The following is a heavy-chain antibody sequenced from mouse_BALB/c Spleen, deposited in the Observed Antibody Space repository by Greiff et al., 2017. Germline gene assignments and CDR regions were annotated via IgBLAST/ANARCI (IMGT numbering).Heavy chain of an antibody. CDR1: GFNIKDYY. CDR3: AVYYYGSRYFDD. Sequence: EVQLQQSGAELVRPGALVKLSCKASGFNIKDYYMHWVKQRPEQGLEWIGWIDPENGNTIYDPKFQGKASITADTSSNTAYLQLSSLTSEDTAVYYCAVYYYGSRYFDDWGAGTTVTVSS. V-gene: IGHV14-1*02. CDR2: IDPENGNT. D-gene: IGHD1-1*01. J-gene: IGHJ1*01.